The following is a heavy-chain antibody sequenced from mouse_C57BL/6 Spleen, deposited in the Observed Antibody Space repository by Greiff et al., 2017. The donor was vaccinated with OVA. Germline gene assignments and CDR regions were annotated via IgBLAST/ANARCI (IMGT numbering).Heavy chain of an antibody. J-gene: IGHJ4*01. D-gene: IGHD2-5*01. CDR3: ARVAYYSNYGGGAMDY. CDR1: GYTFTSYW. V-gene: IGHV1-50*01. Sequence: QVQLKQPGAELVKPGASVKLSCKASGYTFTSYWMQWVKQRPGQGLEWIGEIDPSDSYTNYNQKFKGKATLTVDTSSSTAYMQLSSLTSEDSAVYYCARVAYYSNYGGGAMDYWGQGTSVTVSS. CDR2: IDPSDSYT.